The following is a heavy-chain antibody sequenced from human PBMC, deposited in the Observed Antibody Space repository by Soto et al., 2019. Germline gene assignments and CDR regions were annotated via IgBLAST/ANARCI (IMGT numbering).Heavy chain of an antibody. CDR3: ARAIYGSGSYYNGGGRNYYMDV. CDR2: IHYSGST. Sequence: PSETLSLICTVSGGSISSGGYYWSWIRQHPGKGLEWIGYIHYSGSTYYNPSLKSRVTISVDTSKNQFSLKLSSVTAADTAVYYCARAIYGSGSYYNGGGRNYYMDVWGKGTTVTVSS. V-gene: IGHV4-31*03. J-gene: IGHJ6*03. CDR1: GGSISSGGYY. D-gene: IGHD3-10*01.